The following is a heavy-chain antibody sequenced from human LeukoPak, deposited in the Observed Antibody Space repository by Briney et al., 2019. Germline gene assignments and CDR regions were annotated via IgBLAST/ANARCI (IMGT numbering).Heavy chain of an antibody. CDR2: ISAYNGNT. D-gene: IGHD2-2*01. CDR1: GGTFSSYA. Sequence: ASVKVSCKASGGTFSSYAISWVRQAPGQGLEWMGWISAYNGNTNYAQKLQGRVTMTTDTSTSTAYMELRSLRSDDTAVYYCAREEGYCSSTSCRNWFDPWGQGTLVTVSS. V-gene: IGHV1-18*01. CDR3: AREEGYCSSTSCRNWFDP. J-gene: IGHJ5*02.